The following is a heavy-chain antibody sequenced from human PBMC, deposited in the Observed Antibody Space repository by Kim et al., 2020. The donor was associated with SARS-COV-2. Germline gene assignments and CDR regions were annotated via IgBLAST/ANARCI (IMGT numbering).Heavy chain of an antibody. Sequence: ASVKVSCKASGYTFTSYDINWVRQATGQGLEWMGWMNPNSGNTGYAQKFQGRVTMTRNTSISTAHMVLSSLRSEDTAVYYCARGYMTTVTTYYYYGMDVWGDGATVSVSS. CDR2: MNPNSGNT. J-gene: IGHJ6*04. D-gene: IGHD4-17*01. CDR1: GYTFTSYD. CDR3: ARGYMTTVTTYYYYGMDV. V-gene: IGHV1-8*01.